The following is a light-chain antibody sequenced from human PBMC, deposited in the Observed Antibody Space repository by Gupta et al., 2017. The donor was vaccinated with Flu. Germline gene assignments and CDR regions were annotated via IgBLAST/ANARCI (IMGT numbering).Light chain of an antibody. Sequence: DIQMTQSPSSLSASVGDRVTITCRASQIISSYLDWYQQKPGKAPKLLIYAASSLQSEVPSRFSGSGSGTDFTLTISRLQPEDFATYYCQQSYTTPRTFGQGTKLEIK. V-gene: IGKV1-39*01. CDR3: QQSYTTPRT. J-gene: IGKJ2*01. CDR2: AAS. CDR1: QIISSY.